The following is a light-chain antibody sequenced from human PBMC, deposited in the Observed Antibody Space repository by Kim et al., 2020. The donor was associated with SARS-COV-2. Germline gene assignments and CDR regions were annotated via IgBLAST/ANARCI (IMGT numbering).Light chain of an antibody. V-gene: IGLV3-1*01. CDR3: QAWDSSWV. J-gene: IGLJ3*02. CDR1: KLGDKY. Sequence: VSLPPGQTASITCSGDKLGDKYACWYQQKPGQSPVLVIYQDSKRPSGIPERFSGSNSGNTATLTISGTQAMDEADYYCQAWDSSWVFGGGTQLTVL. CDR2: QDS.